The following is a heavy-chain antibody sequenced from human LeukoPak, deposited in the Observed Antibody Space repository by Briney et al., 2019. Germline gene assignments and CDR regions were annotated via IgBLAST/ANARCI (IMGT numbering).Heavy chain of an antibody. CDR1: GFTFSSYA. Sequence: GGSLRLSCAASGFTFSSYAMHWVRQAPGKGLEYVSAISSNGGSTYYANSVKGRFTISRDNSKKTLYLQMGSLRAEDMAVYYCARGLSSSWLSHMDVWGKGTTVTVSS. CDR3: ARGLSSSWLSHMDV. D-gene: IGHD6-13*01. CDR2: ISSNGGST. J-gene: IGHJ6*03. V-gene: IGHV3-64*01.